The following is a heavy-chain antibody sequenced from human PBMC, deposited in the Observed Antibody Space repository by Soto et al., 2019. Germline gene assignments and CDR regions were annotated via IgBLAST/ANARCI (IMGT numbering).Heavy chain of an antibody. CDR2: INHSGST. J-gene: IGHJ6*02. CDR1: GGSFSGYY. V-gene: IGHV4-34*01. CDR3: ASQSLDFWSGYFLDPHYYGMDV. D-gene: IGHD3-3*01. Sequence: SETLSLTCAVYGGSFSGYYWSWIRQPPGKGLEWIGEINHSGSTNYNPSLKSRVTISVDTSKNQFSLKLSSVTAADTAVYYCASQSLDFWSGYFLDPHYYGMDVWGQGTTVTVSS.